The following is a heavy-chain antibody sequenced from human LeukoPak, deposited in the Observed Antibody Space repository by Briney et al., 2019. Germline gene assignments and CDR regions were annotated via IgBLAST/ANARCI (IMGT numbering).Heavy chain of an antibody. CDR3: ARKDYGGNSARSFDY. D-gene: IGHD4-23*01. J-gene: IGHJ4*02. Sequence: SVKVSCKASGGTFSSYAISWVRQAPGQGLEWMGGIIPIFGTANYAQKFQGRVTITADESTSTAYMELSSLRSEDTAVYHCARKDYGGNSARSFDYWGQGTLVTVSS. CDR2: IIPIFGTA. V-gene: IGHV1-69*01. CDR1: GGTFSSYA.